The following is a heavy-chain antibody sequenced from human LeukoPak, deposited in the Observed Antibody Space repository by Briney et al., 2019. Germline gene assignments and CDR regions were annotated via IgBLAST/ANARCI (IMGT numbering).Heavy chain of an antibody. CDR2: IRQDASAV. CDR3: ARWIHDSAAWRLDY. CDR1: GFTFSNYY. D-gene: IGHD3-22*01. Sequence: GGSLRLSCAASGFTFSNYYMSWVRQAPGKGLEWVANIRQDASAVFQVDSLKGRFTVSRDNTKNSLYLQMSSLRVEDTAVYYCARWIHDSAAWRLDYWGRGAVVTVSS. V-gene: IGHV3-7*04. J-gene: IGHJ4*02.